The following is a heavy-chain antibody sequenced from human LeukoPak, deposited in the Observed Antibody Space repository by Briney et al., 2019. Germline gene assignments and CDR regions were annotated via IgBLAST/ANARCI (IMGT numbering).Heavy chain of an antibody. CDR3: ARGASRSFDY. D-gene: IGHD2-15*01. J-gene: IGHJ4*02. CDR1: GYTFTSYE. Sequence: ASVKVSCKASGYTFTSYEINWVRQAPGQGLEWMGWMNSNSGNTGYAQKFQGRLTITRITSISTAYMELSSLRSEDTAVYYCARGASRSFDYWGQGTLVTVSS. V-gene: IGHV1-8*03. CDR2: MNSNSGNT.